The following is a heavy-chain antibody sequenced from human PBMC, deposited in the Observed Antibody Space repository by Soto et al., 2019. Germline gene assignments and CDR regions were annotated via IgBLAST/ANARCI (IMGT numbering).Heavy chain of an antibody. V-gene: IGHV3-30*18. J-gene: IGHJ3*01. CDR3: AKDAYNGAFEV. D-gene: IGHD1-1*01. Sequence: VGSLRLSCATSGFSFNIFGMHWVRQAPGKALEWVGLISKNGDNQYYGDSAKGRFIISRDNPKNSLYLQLHSLRPDDTAVYYCAKDAYNGAFEVWRQATMVT. CDR2: ISKNGDNQ. CDR1: GFSFNIFG.